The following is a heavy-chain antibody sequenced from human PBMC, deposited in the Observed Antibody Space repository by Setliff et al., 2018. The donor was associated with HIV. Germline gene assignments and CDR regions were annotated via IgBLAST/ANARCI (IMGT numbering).Heavy chain of an antibody. CDR3: AREIRAATIYYYYYMDV. J-gene: IGHJ6*03. Sequence: PSETLSLTCTVTGGSFSNYYWSWVRQPPGKGLEWTGYISYSGTTNYSPSLKSRVTISVDTSKNQFSLKLSSVTAADTAVYYCAREIRAATIYYYYYMDVWGKGTTVTVSS. CDR2: ISYSGTT. V-gene: IGHV4-59*12. D-gene: IGHD2-15*01. CDR1: GGSFSNYY.